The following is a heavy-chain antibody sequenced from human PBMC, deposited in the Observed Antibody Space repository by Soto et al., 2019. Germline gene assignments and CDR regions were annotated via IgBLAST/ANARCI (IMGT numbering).Heavy chain of an antibody. Sequence: QVQLVESGGGVVQPGRSLRLSCAASGFSFRTHGMHWVRQAPGKGLEWVAVIWYDGSDKYYADSVRGRFTISRDNSKNTLYLQMNSLRDEDTAVYYCARDHGGGLRYHFDYWGQGTLVTVSS. CDR3: ARDHGGGLRYHFDY. J-gene: IGHJ4*02. V-gene: IGHV3-33*01. D-gene: IGHD4-17*01. CDR1: GFSFRTHG. CDR2: IWYDGSDK.